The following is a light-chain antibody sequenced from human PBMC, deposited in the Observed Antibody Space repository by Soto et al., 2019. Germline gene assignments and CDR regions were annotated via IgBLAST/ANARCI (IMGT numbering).Light chain of an antibody. Sequence: EIVLTQSPGTLSSSPGERATLSCRASQSVSSSYFAWYQQKPGQAPRLLIYAASSRATGIPDRSSGSGSGTDFTLTISRLEPEDFAVYYCQQYGSSSWTFGQGTRVEI. CDR3: QQYGSSSWT. CDR2: AAS. V-gene: IGKV3-20*01. J-gene: IGKJ1*01. CDR1: QSVSSSY.